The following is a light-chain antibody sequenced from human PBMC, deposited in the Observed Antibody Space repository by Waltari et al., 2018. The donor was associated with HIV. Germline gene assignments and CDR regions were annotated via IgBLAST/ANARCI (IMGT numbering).Light chain of an antibody. CDR1: SPTIAHHS. CDR3: GTWDSSLSAGGV. V-gene: IGLV1-51*01. CDR2: DNS. Sequence: QSVLTQPPSVSAAPGQKVTIPCSGRSPTIAHHSVSWSQQLPGTAPKLLIYDNSKRPSGIPDRFSGSKSGTSATLGITGLQTGDEADYYCGTWDSSLSAGGVFGGGTKLTVL. J-gene: IGLJ2*01.